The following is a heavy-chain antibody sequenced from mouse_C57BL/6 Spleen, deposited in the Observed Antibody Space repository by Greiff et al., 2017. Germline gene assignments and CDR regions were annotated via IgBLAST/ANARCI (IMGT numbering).Heavy chain of an antibody. CDR3: TTYYGSSSPFAY. D-gene: IGHD1-1*01. J-gene: IGHJ3*01. CDR2: IDPEDGDT. V-gene: IGHV14-1*01. CDR1: GFNIKDYY. Sequence: EVQLQESGAELVRPGASVKLSCTASGFNIKDYYMHWVKQRPEQGLEWIGRIDPEDGDTEYAPKFQGKATMTADTSSNTAYLQLSSLTSEDPAVYYCTTYYGSSSPFAYWGQGTLVTVSA.